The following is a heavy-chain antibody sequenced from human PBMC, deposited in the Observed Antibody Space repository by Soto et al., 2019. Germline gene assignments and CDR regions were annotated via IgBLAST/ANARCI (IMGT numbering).Heavy chain of an antibody. J-gene: IGHJ5*02. Sequence: QVQLQESGPGLVTPSATLSLTCAVSGGSISGYYWSWIRQPPGKGLEWVAYVSYDGSATYNPSLKSRLTMSVDTSKNQFSLKLSSVTAADTAVYYCAREAADHSSSWKRRFDPWGQGTLVTVSS. V-gene: IGHV4-59*12. CDR2: VSYDGSA. CDR1: GGSISGYY. D-gene: IGHD6-13*01. CDR3: AREAADHSSSWKRRFDP.